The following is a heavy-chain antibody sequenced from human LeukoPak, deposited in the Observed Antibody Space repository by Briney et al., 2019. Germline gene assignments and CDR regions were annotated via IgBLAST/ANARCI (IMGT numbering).Heavy chain of an antibody. CDR1: GYTFTSYG. CDR3: ATEGYYDSSGYYTDY. CDR2: ISAYNGNT. V-gene: IGHV1-18*01. D-gene: IGHD3-22*01. J-gene: IGHJ4*02. Sequence: ASVKVSCKASGYTFTSYGISWVRQAPGQGLEWMGWISAYNGNTNYAQKLQGRVTMTTDTSTSTAYMELSSLRSEDTAVYYCATEGYYDSSGYYTDYWGQGTLVTVSS.